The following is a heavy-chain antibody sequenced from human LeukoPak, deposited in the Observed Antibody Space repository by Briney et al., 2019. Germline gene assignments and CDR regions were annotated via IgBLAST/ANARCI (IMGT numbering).Heavy chain of an antibody. V-gene: IGHV1-69*13. CDR1: GGTFSSYA. J-gene: IGHJ4*02. CDR3: ARGLARTGEFDY. CDR2: IIPIFGTA. Sequence: SVKVSCKASGGTFSSYAVSWVRQAPGQGLEWMGGIIPIFGTANYAQKFQGRVTITADESTSTAYMELSSLRSEDTAVYYCARGLARTGEFDYWGQGTLVTVSS. D-gene: IGHD7-27*01.